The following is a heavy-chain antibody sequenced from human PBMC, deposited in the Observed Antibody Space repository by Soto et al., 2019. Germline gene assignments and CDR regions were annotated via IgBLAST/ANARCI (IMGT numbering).Heavy chain of an antibody. D-gene: IGHD5-18*01. CDR2: VYYSGST. CDR3: ASSPPAMVAPNI. CDR1: GGSVSSYS. V-gene: IGHV4-59*02. J-gene: IGHJ4*02. Sequence: PSETLSLTCTVSGGSVSSYSWTWVRQPPGKGLEWIGYVYYSGSTHYNPSLKRRVTISLDTSKNQFSLKLTSVTAADTAMYFCASSPPAMVAPNIWGQGTLVTVSS.